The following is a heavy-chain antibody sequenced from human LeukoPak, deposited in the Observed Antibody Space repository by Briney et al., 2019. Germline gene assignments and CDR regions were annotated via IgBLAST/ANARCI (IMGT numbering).Heavy chain of an antibody. CDR2: MNPNSGNT. CDR1: GYTFTSYD. Sequence: ASVKVSCKASGYTFTSYDVNWVRQATGQGLEWMGWMNPNSGNTGYAQKFQGRVTMTRNTSIRTAYMELSSLRSEDTAVYYCARGITMVRGVTPFYWGQGTLVTVSS. D-gene: IGHD3-10*01. V-gene: IGHV1-8*01. J-gene: IGHJ4*02. CDR3: ARGITMVRGVTPFY.